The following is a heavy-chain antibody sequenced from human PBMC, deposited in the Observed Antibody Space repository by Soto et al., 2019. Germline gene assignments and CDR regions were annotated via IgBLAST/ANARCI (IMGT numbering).Heavy chain of an antibody. V-gene: IGHV4-59*01. CDR1: GGSISSYY. CDR2: IYYSGST. D-gene: IGHD3-3*01. CDR3: ASTYYDFWSGPPVGY. J-gene: IGHJ4*02. Sequence: SETLSLTCTVPGGSISSYYWSWIRQPPGKGLEWIGYIYYSGSTNYNPSLKSRVTISVDTSKNQFSLKLSSVTAADTAVYYCASTYYDFWSGPPVGYWGQGTLVTVSS.